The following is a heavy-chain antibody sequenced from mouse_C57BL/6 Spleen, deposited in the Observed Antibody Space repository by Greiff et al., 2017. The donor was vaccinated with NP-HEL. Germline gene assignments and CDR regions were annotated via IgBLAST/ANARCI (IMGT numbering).Heavy chain of an antibody. CDR3: LMVTTRDWYFDV. CDR2: IRNKANNHAT. Sequence: EVKVEESGGGLVQPGGSMKLSCAASGFTFSDAWMDWVRQSPEKGLEWVAEIRNKANNHATYYAESVKGRFTISRDDSKSSVYLQMNSLRAEDTGIYYWLMVTTRDWYFDVWGTGTTVTVSS. V-gene: IGHV6-6*01. J-gene: IGHJ1*03. D-gene: IGHD2-2*01. CDR1: GFTFSDAW.